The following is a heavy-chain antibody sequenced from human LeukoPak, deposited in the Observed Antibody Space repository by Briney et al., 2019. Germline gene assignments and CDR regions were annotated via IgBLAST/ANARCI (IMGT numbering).Heavy chain of an antibody. J-gene: IGHJ6*03. CDR1: GGSISSSNYY. CDR2: IYYSGNT. D-gene: IGHD3-10*01. Sequence: SETLSLTCTVSGGSISSSNYYWDWIRQPPGKGLEWIGSIYYSGNTYYNPSLKSRVTISVDTSKNQFSLKLSSVTAADTAVYYCARRYYYGSGSPYYYYYMDVWGKGTTVTISS. V-gene: IGHV4-39*07. CDR3: ARRYYYGSGSPYYYYYMDV.